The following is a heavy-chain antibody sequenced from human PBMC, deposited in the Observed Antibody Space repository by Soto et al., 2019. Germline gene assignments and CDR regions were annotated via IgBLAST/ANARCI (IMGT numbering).Heavy chain of an antibody. V-gene: IGHV3-30-3*01. CDR1: GFTFSRYA. CDR2: ISYDGSSK. CDR3: ARHRRYDITYYYNVMDV. J-gene: IGHJ6*02. D-gene: IGHD1-1*01. Sequence: QVQLVESGGGVVQPGTSLRLSCADSGFTFSRYAMYWVRQAPGKGLEWVAVISYDGSSKYYADSVTGRFTISRDNSKNILYLQMDSLRGDDTAVYYCARHRRYDITYYYNVMDVWGQGTTVTVSS.